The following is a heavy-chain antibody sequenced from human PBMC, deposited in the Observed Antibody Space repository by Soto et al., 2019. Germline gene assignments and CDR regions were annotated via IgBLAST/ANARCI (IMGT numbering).Heavy chain of an antibody. CDR2: IYYSGST. J-gene: IGHJ4*02. Sequence: SETLSLTCTVSGASISSSSYLWGWIRQPPGKGLEWIGSIYYSGSTYYNPSLNSRATISLDTSKNQFSLKLSSVTAADTAVYYCARHGGPSRTGTGFGYWGQGTQVTVSS. CDR1: GASISSSSYL. V-gene: IGHV4-39*01. D-gene: IGHD1-1*01. CDR3: ARHGGPSRTGTGFGY.